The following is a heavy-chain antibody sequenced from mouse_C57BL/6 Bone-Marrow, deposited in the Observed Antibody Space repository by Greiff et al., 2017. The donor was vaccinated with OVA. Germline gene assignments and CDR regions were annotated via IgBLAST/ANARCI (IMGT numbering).Heavy chain of an antibody. J-gene: IGHJ3*01. Sequence: VQRVESGPELVKPGASVKISCKASGYTFTDYYINWVKQRPGQGLEWIGWIYPGSGNTKYNEKFKGKATLTVDTSSSTAYMQLSSLTSEDSAVYFCARGVLRAWFAYWGQGTLVTVSA. D-gene: IGHD1-1*01. CDR3: ARGVLRAWFAY. CDR1: GYTFTDYY. V-gene: IGHV1-84*01. CDR2: IYPGSGNT.